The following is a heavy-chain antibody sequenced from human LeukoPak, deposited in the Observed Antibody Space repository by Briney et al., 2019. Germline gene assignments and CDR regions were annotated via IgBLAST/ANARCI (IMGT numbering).Heavy chain of an antibody. CDR1: GGSFSGYY. D-gene: IGHD2-2*01. Sequence: SETLSPTCAVYGGSFSGYYWSWIRQPPGKGLEWIGEINHSGSTNYNPSLKSRVTISVDTSKNQFSLKLSSVTAADTAVYYCAIHIVVVPAAKKKNWFDPWGQGTLVTVSS. CDR3: AIHIVVVPAAKKKNWFDP. V-gene: IGHV4-34*01. J-gene: IGHJ5*02. CDR2: INHSGST.